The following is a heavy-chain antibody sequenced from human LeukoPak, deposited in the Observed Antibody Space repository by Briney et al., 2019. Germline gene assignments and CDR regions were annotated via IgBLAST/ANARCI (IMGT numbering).Heavy chain of an antibody. CDR2: IIPILGIA. V-gene: IGHV1-69*04. Sequence: ASVKVSCKASGGTFSSYAISWVRQAPGQGLEWMGRIIPILGIANYAQKFQGRVTITADKSTSTAYMELSSLRSEDTAVYYCARDGYNYPGARGHDYWGQGTLATVSS. J-gene: IGHJ4*02. CDR1: GGTFSSYA. CDR3: ARDGYNYPGARGHDY. D-gene: IGHD5-24*01.